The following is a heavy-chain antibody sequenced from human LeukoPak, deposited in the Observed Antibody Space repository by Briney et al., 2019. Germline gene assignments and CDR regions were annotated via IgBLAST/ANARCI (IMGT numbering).Heavy chain of an antibody. CDR2: ISAYNGNT. Sequence: EASVKVSCKASGYTFTSYGIGWVRQAPGQGLEWMGWISAYNGNTNYAQKLQGRVTMTTDTSTSTAYMELRSLRSDDTAVYYCARGRDDSSGYYNYGEFDYWGQGTLVTVSS. V-gene: IGHV1-18*01. D-gene: IGHD3-22*01. CDR1: GYTFTSYG. CDR3: ARGRDDSSGYYNYGEFDY. J-gene: IGHJ4*02.